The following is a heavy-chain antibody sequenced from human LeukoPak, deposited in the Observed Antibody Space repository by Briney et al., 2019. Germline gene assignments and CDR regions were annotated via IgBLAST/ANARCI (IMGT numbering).Heavy chain of an antibody. CDR2: ISYDRSNK. D-gene: IGHD6-13*01. CDR3: ARDLNLAAVGGSPQY. V-gene: IGHV3-30*04. J-gene: IGHJ4*02. Sequence: GGSLRLSCAASGFTFSSYAMHWVRQAPGKGLEWVAVISYDRSNKYYADSVKGRFTISRESSKTTLYLQMNSLRAEDTAVYYCARDLNLAAVGGSPQYWGQGTLVTVSS. CDR1: GFTFSSYA.